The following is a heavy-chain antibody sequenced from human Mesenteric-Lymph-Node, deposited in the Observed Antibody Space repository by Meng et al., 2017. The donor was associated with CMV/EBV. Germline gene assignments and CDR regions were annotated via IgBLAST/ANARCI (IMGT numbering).Heavy chain of an antibody. Sequence: SVKVSCKASGVTFSIYAISLVRQAPGQGLEWMGGIIPIFGTANYAQKFQGRVTITTDESTSTAYMELSSLRSEDTAVYYCAREAVPAAISADAFDIWGQGTMVTVSS. V-gene: IGHV1-69*05. CDR1: GVTFSIYA. CDR3: AREAVPAAISADAFDI. CDR2: IIPIFGTA. D-gene: IGHD2-2*01. J-gene: IGHJ3*02.